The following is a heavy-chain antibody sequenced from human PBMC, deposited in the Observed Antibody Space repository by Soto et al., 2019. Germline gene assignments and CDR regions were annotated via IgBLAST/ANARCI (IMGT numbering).Heavy chain of an antibody. J-gene: IGHJ4*02. CDR3: AKAFCDAATCFPCES. D-gene: IGHD2-21*01. Sequence: EVHLVQSGGGLVQPGESLSLSCVASGCTFNDYAMHWVRQTPGKGLEWVAAISNRGSSAYYDDSVKGRFTISRDKSTKTLSLHMHTLRVEDTAVYFCAKAFCDAATCFPCESWGQGTPVAVSP. CDR2: ISNRGSSA. CDR1: GCTFNDYA. V-gene: IGHV3-23*04.